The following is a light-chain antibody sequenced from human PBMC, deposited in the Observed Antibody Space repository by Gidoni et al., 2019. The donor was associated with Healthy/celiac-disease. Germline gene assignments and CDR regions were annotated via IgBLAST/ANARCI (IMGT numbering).Light chain of an antibody. CDR1: SLRSSY. V-gene: IGLV3-19*01. CDR2: GKN. CDR3: NSRDISCNHLNVV. Sequence: SSELTQDHAVSVALGQTVRITCQGDSLRSSYASWYQQKPGQAPVLVIYGKNNRPSGIPDRFSGSSSGNTASLTITGAHAEDEADYYCNSRDISCNHLNVVFGGRTKLTVL. J-gene: IGLJ2*01.